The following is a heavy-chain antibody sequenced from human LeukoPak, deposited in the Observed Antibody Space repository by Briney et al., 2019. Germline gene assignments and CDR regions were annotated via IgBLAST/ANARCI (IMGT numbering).Heavy chain of an antibody. Sequence: GGSLRLSCAASGFTFSSYAMHWVRQAPVKGLEWVAVISYDGSNKYYADSVKGRFTISRDNSKNTLYLQMNSLRAEDTAVYYCARDRPYQPIDYWGQGTLVTVSS. CDR1: GFTFSSYA. V-gene: IGHV3-30-3*01. J-gene: IGHJ4*02. CDR2: ISYDGSNK. CDR3: ARDRPYQPIDY. D-gene: IGHD2-2*01.